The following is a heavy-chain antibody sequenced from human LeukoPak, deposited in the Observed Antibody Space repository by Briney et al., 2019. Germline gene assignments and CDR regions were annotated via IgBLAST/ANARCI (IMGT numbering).Heavy chain of an antibody. CDR1: GFTFSSYA. CDR2: ISGSGGST. Sequence: PGGSLRLSCAASGFTFSSYAMSWVRQAPGKGLEWVSAISGSGGSTYYADSVKGRFTISRDNSKNTLYLQMNSLRAEDTAVYYCAKHGFIEFLRVIEGHYFDYWGQGTLVTVSS. J-gene: IGHJ4*02. V-gene: IGHV3-23*01. CDR3: AKHGFIEFLRVIEGHYFDY. D-gene: IGHD3-3*01.